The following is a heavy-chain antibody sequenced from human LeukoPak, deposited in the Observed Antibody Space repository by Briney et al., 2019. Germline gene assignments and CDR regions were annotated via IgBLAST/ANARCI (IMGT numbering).Heavy chain of an antibody. CDR3: ALSGYSGYDYRLDY. V-gene: IGHV4-34*08. J-gene: IGHJ4*02. CDR2: INHSGST. CDR1: GFTFSSYA. D-gene: IGHD5-12*01. Sequence: GSLRLSCAASGFTFSSYAISWVRQPPGKGLEWIGEINHSGSTNYNPSLKSRVTISVDTSKKQFSLKLSSVTAADTAVYYCALSGYSGYDYRLDYWGQGTLVTVSS.